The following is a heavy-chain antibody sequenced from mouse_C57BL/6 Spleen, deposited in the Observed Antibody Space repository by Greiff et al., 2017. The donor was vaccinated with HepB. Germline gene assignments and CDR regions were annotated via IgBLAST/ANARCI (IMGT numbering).Heavy chain of an antibody. D-gene: IGHD1-1*01. V-gene: IGHV1-80*01. J-gene: IGHJ2*01. CDR2: IYPGDGDT. CDR1: GYAFSSYW. CDR3: ASVITTVVAPNYFDY. Sequence: QVQLQQSGAELVKPGASVKISCKASGYAFSSYWMNWVKQRPGMGLEWIGQIYPGDGDTNYNGKFKGKATLTADKSSSTAYMQLSSLTSEDAAVYCCASVITTVVAPNYFDYWGQGTTLTVAS.